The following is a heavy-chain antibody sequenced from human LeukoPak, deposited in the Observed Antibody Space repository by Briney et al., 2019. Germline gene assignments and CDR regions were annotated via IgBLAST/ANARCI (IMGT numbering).Heavy chain of an antibody. Sequence: GGSLRLSCAASGFSVSSKYLSWVRQPAGKGLEWVSVIYSGGTTFYADSVKGRFTISRDNSKNTLYLQMNSLRPDDTAVYYCTKLKGWYGDGYFDYWGPGILVTVSS. CDR2: IYSGGTT. CDR1: GFSVSSKY. J-gene: IGHJ4*02. D-gene: IGHD6-19*01. V-gene: IGHV3-53*01. CDR3: TKLKGWYGDGYFDY.